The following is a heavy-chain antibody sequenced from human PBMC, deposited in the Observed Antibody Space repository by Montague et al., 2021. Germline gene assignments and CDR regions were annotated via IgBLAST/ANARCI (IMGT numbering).Heavy chain of an antibody. CDR1: SGSIFHAH. V-gene: IGHV4-59*08. Sequence: SETLSLTCTVSSGSIFHAHWSWVRQPPGQGLEWVGSMFYGGTTSTNPSLKRRITMTIDTSTNQFSLKLRFVTAADTAVYYCAKQDYFVSGTSYKGFDPWGQGILVTVSS. D-gene: IGHD3-10*01. J-gene: IGHJ5*02. CDR2: MFYGGTT. CDR3: AKQDYFVSGTSYKGFDP.